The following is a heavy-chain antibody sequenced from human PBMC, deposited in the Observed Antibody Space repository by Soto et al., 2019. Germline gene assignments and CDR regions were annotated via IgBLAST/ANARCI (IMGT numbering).Heavy chain of an antibody. Sequence: QVQLVQSGAEVKKPGSSVKVSCKASGGTFSSYTISWVRQAPGQGLEWMGRIIPILGIANYAQKFQGRVTITAEKSTSTAYMELSRLRSEDTAVYYCAGESYPRGRDYWGQGTLVTVSS. J-gene: IGHJ4*02. CDR2: IIPILGIA. CDR1: GGTFSSYT. CDR3: AGESYPRGRDY. V-gene: IGHV1-69*08.